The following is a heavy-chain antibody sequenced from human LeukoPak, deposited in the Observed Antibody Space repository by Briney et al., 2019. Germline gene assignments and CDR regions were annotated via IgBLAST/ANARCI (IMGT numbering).Heavy chain of an antibody. CDR1: GFTFGSYW. CDR3: ARVVGATFDY. V-gene: IGHV3-7*03. Sequence: GGSLRLSCAASGFTFGSYWMSWVRQAPGKGLEWVANIKQDGSEKYYVDSVKGRFTISRDNAKNSLYLQMNSLRAEDTAVYYCARVVGATFDYWGQGTLVTVSS. J-gene: IGHJ4*02. D-gene: IGHD1-26*01. CDR2: IKQDGSEK.